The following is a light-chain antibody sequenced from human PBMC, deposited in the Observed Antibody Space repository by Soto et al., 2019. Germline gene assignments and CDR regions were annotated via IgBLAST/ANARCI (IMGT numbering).Light chain of an antibody. V-gene: IGKV3-20*01. Sequence: GERATLSCRASRSVSTLLAWYQQKPGQAPRLLIYGASNRATGIPDRFSGSGSGTDFTLTITRLEPEDFAMYYCQRYDSLRTFGQGTKVDIK. CDR3: QRYDSLRT. CDR1: RSVSTL. J-gene: IGKJ1*01. CDR2: GAS.